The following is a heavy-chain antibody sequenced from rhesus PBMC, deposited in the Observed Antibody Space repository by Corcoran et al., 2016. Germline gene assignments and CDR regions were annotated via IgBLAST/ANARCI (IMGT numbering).Heavy chain of an antibody. CDR1: GASISSNY. CDR2: TLVSGGTT. D-gene: IGHD4-29*01. CDR3: ARVGHGSSYSGAVFDF. V-gene: IGHV4S2*01. Sequence: QVQLQESGPGLVKPSETLPLTCAVSGASISSNYWSWILQAPGKGLEWIGRTLVSGGTTAYTPPLKSRVTMSIDTSKNQFSLKLSSVTAADTAVYYCARVGHGSSYSGAVFDFWGQGLRVTVSS. J-gene: IGHJ3*01.